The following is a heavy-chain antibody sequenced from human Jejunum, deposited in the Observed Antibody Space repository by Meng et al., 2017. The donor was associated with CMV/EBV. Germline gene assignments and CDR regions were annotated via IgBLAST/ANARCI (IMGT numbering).Heavy chain of an antibody. J-gene: IGHJ3*01. V-gene: IGHV2-5*01. CDR2: IYWNDDK. Sequence: SLSTYGVGVGWIRQPPGKALEWLALIYWNDDKRYSPSLRTRLTITKDTSKNQVVLTMTNMDPVDTATYYCAHRSDFSGYTNDAFDFWGQGTMVTVSS. CDR1: SLSTYGVG. D-gene: IGHD3-22*01. CDR3: AHRSDFSGYTNDAFDF.